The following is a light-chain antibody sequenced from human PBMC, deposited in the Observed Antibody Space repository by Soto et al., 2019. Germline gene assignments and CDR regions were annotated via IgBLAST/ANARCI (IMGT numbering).Light chain of an antibody. Sequence: EIVMTQSPATLSVSPGERVTLSCRASQSVGTTLAWYPQKPGQPPRLLIRGASTRATGIPDRFGGSGSGTEFTLTISSLQSEDFAVYYCQQYSTWLSFGGGTKVEIK. CDR2: GAS. J-gene: IGKJ4*01. CDR3: QQYSTWLS. CDR1: QSVGTT. V-gene: IGKV3-15*01.